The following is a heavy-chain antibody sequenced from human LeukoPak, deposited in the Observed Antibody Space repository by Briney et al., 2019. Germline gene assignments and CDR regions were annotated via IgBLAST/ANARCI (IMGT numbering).Heavy chain of an antibody. CDR2: MNPNSGNT. CDR3: ARLHGAAGTEWFDP. V-gene: IGHV1-8*01. CDR1: GYTFTSYD. Sequence: GASVKVSCKASGYTFTSYDINWVRQATGQGLEWMGWMNPNSGNTGYAQKFQGRVTMTRNTSISTAYMELSSLRSEDTAVYYCARLHGAAGTEWFDPWGQGTLVTVSS. J-gene: IGHJ5*02. D-gene: IGHD6-13*01.